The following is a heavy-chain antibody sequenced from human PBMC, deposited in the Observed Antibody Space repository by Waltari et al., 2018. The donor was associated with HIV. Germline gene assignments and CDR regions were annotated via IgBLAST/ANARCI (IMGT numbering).Heavy chain of an antibody. D-gene: IGHD3-10*01. J-gene: IGHJ6*02. Sequence: QVQLQQWGAGVLNSSETLSLTCAVYGGDFRGYFWTWIRQPPGKEMEWMGEFKSGGCTSDNPSLNGRVRISLDEPKRHFSLRLTSMTAADTAIYYCARGQDDLWRGLYYFHGLDVWGQGTTVTVSS. CDR2: FKSGGCT. V-gene: IGHV4-34*02. CDR1: GGDFRGYF. CDR3: ARGQDDLWRGLYYFHGLDV.